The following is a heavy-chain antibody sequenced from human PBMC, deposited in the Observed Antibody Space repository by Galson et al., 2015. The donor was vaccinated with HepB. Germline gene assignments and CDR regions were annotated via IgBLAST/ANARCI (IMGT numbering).Heavy chain of an antibody. CDR1: GFTFSSYA. V-gene: IGHV3-23*01. J-gene: IGHJ4*02. Sequence: SLRLSCAASGFTFSSYAMSWVRQAPGKGLEWVSGISGSGGSTYYADSVKGRFTISRDNSKNTMYLQMNSLRAEDTAVYYCAKKPVYGSGSYYNGWGQGTLVTVSS. CDR3: AKKPVYGSGSYYNG. D-gene: IGHD3-10*01. CDR2: ISGSGGST.